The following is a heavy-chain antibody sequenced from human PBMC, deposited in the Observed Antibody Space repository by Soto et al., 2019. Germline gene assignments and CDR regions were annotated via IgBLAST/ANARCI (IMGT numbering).Heavy chain of an antibody. D-gene: IGHD2-15*01. J-gene: IGHJ6*02. CDR3: ASSCSGGSCYSFRRYGMDV. CDR2: INAGNGNT. Sequence: ASVKVSCKASGYTFTGYYMHWVRQAPGQRLEWMGWINAGNGNTKYSQKFQGRVTITRDTSASTAYMELSSLRSEDTAVYYCASSCSGGSCYSFRRYGMDVWGLGTTVTVSS. CDR1: GYTFTGYY. V-gene: IGHV1-3*01.